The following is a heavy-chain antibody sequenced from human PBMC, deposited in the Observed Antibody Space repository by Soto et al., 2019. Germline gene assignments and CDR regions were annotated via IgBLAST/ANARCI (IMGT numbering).Heavy chain of an antibody. Sequence: VHLLESGGDLVQPGGSLRVSCAASGFDFSTYAMTWVRQTPGKGLEWVSSISGNGDTTYYADSLKGRFSISRDNLNNTLYLQMTNLRAEDTAIYFCCHTSTNDGVDFWGQGTLVTVSS. V-gene: IGHV3-23*01. CDR2: ISGNGDTT. CDR3: CHTSTNDGVDF. J-gene: IGHJ1*01. CDR1: GFDFSTYA. D-gene: IGHD3-16*01.